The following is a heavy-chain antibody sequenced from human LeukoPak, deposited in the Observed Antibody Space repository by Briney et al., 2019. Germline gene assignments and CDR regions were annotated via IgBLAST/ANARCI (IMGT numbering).Heavy chain of an antibody. J-gene: IGHJ3*02. CDR2: ISGSGGST. CDR1: GFTFSSYA. D-gene: IGHD1-26*01. V-gene: IGHV3-23*01. Sequence: PGGSLRLSCAASGFTFSSYAMSWVRQAPGKGLEWVSAISGSGGSTYYADSVEGRFTISRDNSKNTLYLQMNGLRAEDTAVYYCAKGIFEYSDVDAFDIWGQGTMVTVSS. CDR3: AKGIFEYSDVDAFDI.